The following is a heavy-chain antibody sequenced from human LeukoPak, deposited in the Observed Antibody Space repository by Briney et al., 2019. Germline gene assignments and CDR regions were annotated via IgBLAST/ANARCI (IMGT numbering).Heavy chain of an antibody. J-gene: IGHJ1*01. CDR2: INPSGGST. CDR1: GYTFTSYY. CDR3: ARGVFGELEKLMFQH. D-gene: IGHD3-10*02. V-gene: IGHV1-46*01. Sequence: ASVKVSCKASGYTFTSYYIHWVRQATGQGLEWMGMINPSGGSTSYPQKFQDRVTMTRDTSTSTVYMELSSLKSDDTAIYYCARGVFGELEKLMFQHWGQGTLVTVSS.